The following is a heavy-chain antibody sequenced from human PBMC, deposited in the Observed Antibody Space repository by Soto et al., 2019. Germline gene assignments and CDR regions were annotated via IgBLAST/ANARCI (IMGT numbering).Heavy chain of an antibody. J-gene: IGHJ6*02. CDR1: GGSISGYY. CDR3: ARGGWGGSYSYYYYYYGMDV. D-gene: IGHD1-26*01. CDR2: INHSGST. V-gene: IGHV4-34*01. Sequence: TSETLSLTCTVSGGSISGYYWSWIRQPPGKGLEWIGEINHSGSTNYNPSLKSRVTISVDTSKNQFSLKLSSVTAADTAVYYCARGGWGGSYSYYYYYYGMDVWGQGTTVTVSS.